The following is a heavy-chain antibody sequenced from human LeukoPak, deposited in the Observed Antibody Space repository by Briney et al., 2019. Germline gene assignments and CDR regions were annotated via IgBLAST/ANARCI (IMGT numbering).Heavy chain of an antibody. CDR1: GFTFSSYG. V-gene: IGHV3-23*01. Sequence: PGGSLRLSCAASGFTFSSYGMSWVRQAPGKGLEWVSAISGSGGSTYYADSVKGRFTISRDNSKNTLYLQMNSLRAEDTAVYYCAKEGSVDTAMVNDAFDIWGQGTMVTVSS. CDR3: AKEGSVDTAMVNDAFDI. D-gene: IGHD5-18*01. CDR2: ISGSGGST. J-gene: IGHJ3*02.